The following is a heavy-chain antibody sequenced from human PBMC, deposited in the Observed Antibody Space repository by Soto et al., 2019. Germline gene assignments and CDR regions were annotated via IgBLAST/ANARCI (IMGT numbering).Heavy chain of an antibody. D-gene: IGHD2-8*01. CDR3: ARENCTNGVCYANSYGMDV. Sequence: TGESLKISCKGSGYSFTSYWISWVRQMPGKGLEWMGRIDPSDSYTNYSPSYQGHVTISADKSISTAYLQWSSLKASDTAMYYCARENCTNGVCYANSYGMDVWGQGTTVTVSS. CDR2: IDPSDSYT. CDR1: GYSFTSYW. V-gene: IGHV5-10-1*01. J-gene: IGHJ6*02.